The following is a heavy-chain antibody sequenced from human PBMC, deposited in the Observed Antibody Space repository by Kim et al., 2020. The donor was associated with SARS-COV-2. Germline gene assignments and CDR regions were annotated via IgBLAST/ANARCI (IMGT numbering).Heavy chain of an antibody. CDR1: GYTLTELS. Sequence: ASVKVSCKVSGYTLTELSMHWVRQAPGKGLEWMGGFDPEDGETIYAQKFQGRVTMTEDTSTDTAYMELSSLRSEDTAVYYCATQGVPGVAMVNYYYGMDVWGQGTTVTVSS. D-gene: IGHD5-18*01. CDR3: ATQGVPGVAMVNYYYGMDV. CDR2: FDPEDGET. J-gene: IGHJ6*02. V-gene: IGHV1-24*01.